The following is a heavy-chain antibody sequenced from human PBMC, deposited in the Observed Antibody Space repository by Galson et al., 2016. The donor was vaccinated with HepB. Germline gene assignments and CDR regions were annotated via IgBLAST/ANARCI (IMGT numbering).Heavy chain of an antibody. CDR1: GFTFSSFA. V-gene: IGHV3-30*04. CDR2: ISYDGNNT. CDR3: ATSIVGTTWFDY. D-gene: IGHD3-22*01. Sequence: SLRLSCAASGFTFSSFAMHWVRQAPGKGLEWVAVISYDGNNTYNADSVKGRFTISRDNSKNTLYLQMNSLRPEDTAVYYCATSIVGTTWFDYWGQGTLVTVSS. J-gene: IGHJ4*02.